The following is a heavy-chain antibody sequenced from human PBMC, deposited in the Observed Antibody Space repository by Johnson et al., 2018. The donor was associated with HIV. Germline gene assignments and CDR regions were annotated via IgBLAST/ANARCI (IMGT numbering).Heavy chain of an antibody. CDR1: GFTFGDYY. V-gene: IGHV3-11*04. D-gene: IGHD3-3*01. CDR3: GKTYYDFWSGYYRDAFGI. J-gene: IGHJ3*02. CDR2: ISSSGSII. Sequence: QVQLVESGGGLVKPGGSLRLSCAASGFTFGDYYMSWIRQAPGKGLEWVSYISSSGSIIWYADSVKGRFTISRDNSKNTLYLQMNSLRAEDTAVYYCGKTYYDFWSGYYRDAFGIWGQGTMVTVSS.